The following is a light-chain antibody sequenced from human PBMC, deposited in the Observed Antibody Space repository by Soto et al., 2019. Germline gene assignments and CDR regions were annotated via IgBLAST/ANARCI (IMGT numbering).Light chain of an antibody. CDR3: QQYSSSPYT. CDR2: GAS. V-gene: IGKV3-20*01. CDR1: QTITNNY. J-gene: IGKJ2*01. Sequence: EIVLTQSPGSLSLSPGEIATLSCRASQTITNNYLAWYQQEPGQAPRLLLYGASNRTTGIPDRFSGSGSGTDFPLTISRLEPEDFAVYSCQQYSSSPYTFGQGTKLEI.